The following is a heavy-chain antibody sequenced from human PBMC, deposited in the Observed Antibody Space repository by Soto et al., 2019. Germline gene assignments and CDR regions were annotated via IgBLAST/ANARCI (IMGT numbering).Heavy chain of an antibody. D-gene: IGHD2-15*01. Sequence: ASVKVSCKASGYTFTGYYMHWVRQAPGQGLEWMGWINPNSGGTNYAQKFQGWVTMTRDTSISTAYMELSRLRSDDTAVYYCARESIQYCSGGSCYSYYYYGMEVWGQGTTVSVSS. V-gene: IGHV1-2*04. J-gene: IGHJ6*01. CDR1: GYTFTGYY. CDR2: INPNSGGT. CDR3: ARESIQYCSGGSCYSYYYYGMEV.